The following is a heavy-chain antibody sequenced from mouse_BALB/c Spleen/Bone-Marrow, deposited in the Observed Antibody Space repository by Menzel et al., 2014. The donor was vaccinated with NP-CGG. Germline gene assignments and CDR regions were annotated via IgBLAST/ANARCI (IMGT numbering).Heavy chain of an antibody. Sequence: QVQLQQSGAELMKPGASVKISCKATGYTFSNYWMEWVKQRPGHGLEWIGEILPGSGSTNYNEKFTGKATFTADTSSNTAYLQLSSLTSADSAVYYCASGDYFGYWGQGTTLTVSS. CDR3: ASGDYFGY. CDR1: GYTFSNYW. V-gene: IGHV1-9*01. CDR2: ILPGSGST. J-gene: IGHJ2*01.